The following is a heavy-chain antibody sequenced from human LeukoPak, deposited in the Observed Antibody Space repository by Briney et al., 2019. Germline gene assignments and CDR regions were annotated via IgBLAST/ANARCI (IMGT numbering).Heavy chain of an antibody. CDR1: GFTFSSYS. CDR3: ASSYYDFWSGYSLPSY. D-gene: IGHD3-3*01. CDR2: ISSSSSTI. Sequence: GGSLRLSCAASGFTFSSYSMNWVRQAPGKGLEWVSYISSSSSTIYYADSVKGRFTISRDNAKNSLYLQMNSLRAEDTAVYYCASSYYDFWSGYSLPSYWGQGTLVTVSS. V-gene: IGHV3-48*01. J-gene: IGHJ4*02.